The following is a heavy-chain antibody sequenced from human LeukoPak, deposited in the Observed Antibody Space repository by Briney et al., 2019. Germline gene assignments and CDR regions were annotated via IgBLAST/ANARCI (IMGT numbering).Heavy chain of an antibody. CDR1: GYTFTSYY. Sequence: ASVKVSCKASGYTFTSYYMHWVRQAPGQGLEWMGIINPSGGSTSYAQKFQGRVTMTRDMSTSTVYMELSSLRSEDTAVYYCARGGAYSSSWYSPEQKSYYYYYMDVWGKGTTVTVSS. D-gene: IGHD6-13*01. CDR2: INPSGGST. CDR3: ARGGAYSSSWYSPEQKSYYYYYMDV. J-gene: IGHJ6*03. V-gene: IGHV1-46*01.